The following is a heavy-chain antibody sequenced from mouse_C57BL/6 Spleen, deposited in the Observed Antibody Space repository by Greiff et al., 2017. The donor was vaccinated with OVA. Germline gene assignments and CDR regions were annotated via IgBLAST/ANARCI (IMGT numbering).Heavy chain of an antibody. D-gene: IGHD2-5*01. V-gene: IGHV1-53*01. CDR3: ARGIYSNYLDY. J-gene: IGHJ2*01. Sequence: QVQLQQSGPELVKPGASVKLSCKASGYTFTSYDINWVKQRPGQGLEWIGNINPSNGGTNYNEKFKSKATLTVDKSSSTAYMQLSSLTSEDSAVYYCARGIYSNYLDYWGQGTTLTVSS. CDR1: GYTFTSYD. CDR2: INPSNGGT.